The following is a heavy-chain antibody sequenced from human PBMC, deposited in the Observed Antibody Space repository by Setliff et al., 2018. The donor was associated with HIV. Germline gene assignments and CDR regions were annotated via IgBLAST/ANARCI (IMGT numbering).Heavy chain of an antibody. J-gene: IGHJ6*01. V-gene: IGHV4-59*12. CDR1: GGSISGYY. Sequence: SETLSLTCNVYGGSISGYYWSWIRQTPGKGLEWIGYFYSSETTNYNPSLKSRVTLSLDTSRNQFSLQLTSVTAADTAVYYCARGTYYDFWSDYGGAAFEIWGQGTKVTVSS. CDR2: FYSSETT. D-gene: IGHD3-3*01. CDR3: ARGTYYDFWSDYGGAAFEI.